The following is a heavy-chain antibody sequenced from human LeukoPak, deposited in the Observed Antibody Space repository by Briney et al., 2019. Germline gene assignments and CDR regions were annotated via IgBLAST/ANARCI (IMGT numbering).Heavy chain of an antibody. J-gene: IGHJ4*02. D-gene: IGHD4-23*01. V-gene: IGHV3-23*01. CDR3: ARDNSRRWSSSDY. CDR2: ISGSGDST. CDR1: GFTFSSYA. Sequence: GGSLRLSCAASGFTFSSYAMSWVRQAPGKGLEWVSGISGSGDSTYYADSVKGRFTISRDNAKNSLYLQMNSLRAEDTAVYYCARDNSRRWSSSDYWGQGTLVTVSS.